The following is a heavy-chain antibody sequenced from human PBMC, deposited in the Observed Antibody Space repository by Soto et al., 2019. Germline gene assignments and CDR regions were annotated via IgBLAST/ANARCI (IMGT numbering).Heavy chain of an antibody. V-gene: IGHV3-74*01. CDR1: EFTFSGYW. CDR2: IDPYGTVI. Sequence: PGGSLRLSCTDSEFTFSGYWMPWVRQAPGKGLEWVSRIDPYGTVITYADSVKGRFTISRDNAKNTLYLQMNGLSGEDTAVYYCITDTFCERDSWGKGTLVTVPS. D-gene: IGHD5-18*01. J-gene: IGHJ4*02. CDR3: ITDTFCERDS.